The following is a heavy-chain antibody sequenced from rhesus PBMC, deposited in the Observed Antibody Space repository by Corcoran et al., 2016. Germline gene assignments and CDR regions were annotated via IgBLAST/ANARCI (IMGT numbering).Heavy chain of an antibody. CDR1: GGSISSGYYY. CDR2: LTYNGST. CDR3: ARDNSSGRRYFDY. J-gene: IGHJ4*01. D-gene: IGHD6-31*01. Sequence: QVQLQESGPGLVKPSETLSLTCAVSGGSISSGYYYWSWIRQPPGKGLEWIGYLTYNGSTSYNPSLKSRVTLSRDTSKNRFSLKLSSVTAADTAVYYWARDNSSGRRYFDYWGQGVLVTVSS. V-gene: IGHV4-122*02.